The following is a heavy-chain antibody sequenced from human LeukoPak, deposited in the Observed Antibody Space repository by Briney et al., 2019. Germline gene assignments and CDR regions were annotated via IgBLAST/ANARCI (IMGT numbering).Heavy chain of an antibody. V-gene: IGHV3-7*01. D-gene: IGHD5-24*01. CDR3: ARARGDGYQWYFDL. J-gene: IGHJ2*01. CDR1: GFTFSSYW. CDR2: IKQDGSEK. Sequence: GGSLRLSCAASGFTFSSYWMNWVRQAPGKGLEWVANIKQDGSEKNYVDFVKGRFTISRDNAKNSRDLQMNSLRAEDTAVYYCARARGDGYQWYFDLWGRGTLVTVSS.